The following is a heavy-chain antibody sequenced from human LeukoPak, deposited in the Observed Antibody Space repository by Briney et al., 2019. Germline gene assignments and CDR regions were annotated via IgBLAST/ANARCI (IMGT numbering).Heavy chain of an antibody. CDR3: AKDDRGNEAPFDY. CDR2: TNADGSST. Sequence: EGSLRLSCAASGFTFSTYWMHWVRQAPGKGLVWVSRTNADGSSTRYADSVKGRFTISRDNSKNTLHLQMNSLRAEDTAVYYCAKDDRGNEAPFDYWGQGTLVTVSS. J-gene: IGHJ4*02. CDR1: GFTFSTYW. V-gene: IGHV3-74*01.